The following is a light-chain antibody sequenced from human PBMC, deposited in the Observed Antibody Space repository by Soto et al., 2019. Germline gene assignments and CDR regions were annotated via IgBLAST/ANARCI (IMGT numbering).Light chain of an antibody. CDR1: QSINRD. J-gene: IGKJ2*03. CDR3: QQSHITQYS. V-gene: IGKV1-39*01. Sequence: IQMTQSPSSLSASVGDRVTITCRASQSINRDLNWYQHRPGEAPNPLIFRASSLQSGVPSRLSGSGFGTDFTLTISSLQREDFATYYCQQSHITQYSFGQGTTVEIK. CDR2: RAS.